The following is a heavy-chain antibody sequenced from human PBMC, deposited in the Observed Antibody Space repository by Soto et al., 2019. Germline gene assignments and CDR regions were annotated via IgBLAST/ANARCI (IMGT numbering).Heavy chain of an antibody. CDR2: IKQDGSEK. CDR3: ARESVSARGAFDI. D-gene: IGHD2-8*01. J-gene: IGHJ3*02. CDR1: GFTFSSYW. Sequence: GGSLRLSCAASGFTFSSYWMSWVRQAPGKGLEWVANIKQDGSEKYYVDSEKGRFTISRDNAKNSLYLQMNSLRAEDTAVYYCARESVSARGAFDIWGQGTMVTVS. V-gene: IGHV3-7*01.